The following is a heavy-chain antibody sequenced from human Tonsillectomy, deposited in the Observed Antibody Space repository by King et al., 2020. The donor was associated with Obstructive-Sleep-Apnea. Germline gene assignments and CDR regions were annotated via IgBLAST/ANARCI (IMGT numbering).Heavy chain of an antibody. J-gene: IGHJ4*02. CDR1: GFTFSSYW. D-gene: IGHD4-11*01. CDR2: IKQDGSEE. CDR3: ARDEYKVTTNRGEGDY. V-gene: IGHV3-7*03. Sequence: VQLVESGGGLVQPGGSLRLSCAASGFTFSSYWMSWVRQAPGKGLEWVANIKQDGSEEYYVDSVKGRFTISRDNAKNSLYLQMNSLRAEDTAVYYCARDEYKVTTNRGEGDYWGQGTLVTVSS.